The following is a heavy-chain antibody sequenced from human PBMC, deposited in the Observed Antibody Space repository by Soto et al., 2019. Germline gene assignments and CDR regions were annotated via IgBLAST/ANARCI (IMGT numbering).Heavy chain of an antibody. CDR3: ARDTGGYYLDS. J-gene: IGHJ4*01. CDR1: GDSISSYF. CDR2: IHYSGTT. D-gene: IGHD7-27*01. Sequence: QVQLLESGPGLVKPSETLSLTCTIYGDSISSYFWCWIRQPPGKGLELIGYIHYSGTTVYSPSLKSRVTMSIDTSENQFTLNLTSVTAADTAVYFCARDTGGYYLDSWGQGSLVTVSS. V-gene: IGHV4-59*01.